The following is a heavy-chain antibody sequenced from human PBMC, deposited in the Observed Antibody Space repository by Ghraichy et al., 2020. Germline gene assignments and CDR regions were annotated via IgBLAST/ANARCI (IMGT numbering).Heavy chain of an antibody. CDR3: AHEGYGSDNGFDA. D-gene: IGHD2-8*02. V-gene: IGHV2-5*01. CDR1: GFSLSATGVG. J-gene: IGHJ5*02. Sequence: SGPTLVKPTQTLTLTCTFSGFSLSATGVGVGWIRQPPGKALEWLALIFYNGEERYNPSLNSRLNIAKDTSKNYVVLTMTNMDPVDTATYYCAHEGYGSDNGFDAWGQGILVTVSS. CDR2: IFYNGEE.